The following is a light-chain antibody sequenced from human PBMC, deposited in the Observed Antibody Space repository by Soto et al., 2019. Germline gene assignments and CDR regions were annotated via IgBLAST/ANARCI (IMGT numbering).Light chain of an antibody. CDR2: GAS. CDR3: QQYGSSPPYT. Sequence: EMVLTQSPGTLSLSPGERATLSCRASQSVSGSYLAWYQQQPGQAPRLLIYGASSRAAGIPDRFSGSGSGADFTLSISRLEPEDSAVYYCQQYGSSPPYTFGQGTKLEIK. CDR1: QSVSGSY. V-gene: IGKV3-20*01. J-gene: IGKJ2*01.